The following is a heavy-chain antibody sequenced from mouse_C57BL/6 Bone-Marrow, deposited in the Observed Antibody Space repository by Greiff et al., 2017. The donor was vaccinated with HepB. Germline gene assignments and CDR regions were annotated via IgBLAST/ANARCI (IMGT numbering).Heavy chain of an antibody. Sequence: EVHLVESGGDLVKPGGSLKLSCAASGFTFSSYGMSWVRQTPDKRLEWVATISSGGSYTYYPDSVKGRFTISRDNAKNTLYLQMRSLKSEDTAMYYCARPPFAYWGQGTLVTVSA. CDR2: ISSGGSYT. V-gene: IGHV5-6*01. CDR1: GFTFSSYG. J-gene: IGHJ3*01. CDR3: ARPPFAY.